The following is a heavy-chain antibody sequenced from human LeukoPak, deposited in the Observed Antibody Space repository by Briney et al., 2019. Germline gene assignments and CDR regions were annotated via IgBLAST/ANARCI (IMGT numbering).Heavy chain of an antibody. V-gene: IGHV3-23*01. J-gene: IGHJ4*02. CDR2: ISASADAT. CDR3: ARDDYGDYAVY. Sequence: GSLRLSCAASGFTFSRNAMSWVRQAPGKGLGWVSAISASADATFYADSVKGRFTISRDNAKNSLYLQMNSLRAEDTAVYYCARDDYGDYAVYWGQGTLVTVSS. D-gene: IGHD4-17*01. CDR1: GFTFSRNA.